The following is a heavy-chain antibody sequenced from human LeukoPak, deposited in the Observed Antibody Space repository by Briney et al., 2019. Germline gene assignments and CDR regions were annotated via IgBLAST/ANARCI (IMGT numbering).Heavy chain of an antibody. CDR1: GFTVSSTY. D-gene: IGHD6-19*01. CDR2: IYSGGST. V-gene: IGHV3-66*01. J-gene: IGHJ5*02. Sequence: GGSLRLSCAASGFTVSSTYMSWVRQAPGKGLEWVSVIYSGGSTYYADSVKGRFTISRDNSKNTLYLQMNSLRAEDTAVYYCARTAGYSSGWSFDPWGQGTLVTVSS. CDR3: ARTAGYSSGWSFDP.